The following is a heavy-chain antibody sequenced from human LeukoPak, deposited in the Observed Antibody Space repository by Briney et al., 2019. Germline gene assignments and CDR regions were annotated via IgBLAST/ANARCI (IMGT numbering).Heavy chain of an antibody. CDR2: ISGSGGST. V-gene: IGHV3-23*01. CDR1: GFTLCSYA. CDR3: AKQRVAGAPFFDY. J-gene: IGHJ4*02. Sequence: GGSLRLSCAAPGFTLCSYAISWVRPAPGEGAGWGSAISGSGGSTYYADSVKGRFTISRDNSKNTLYLQMNSLRAEDTAVYYCAKQRVAGAPFFDYWGQGTLVTVSS. D-gene: IGHD6-19*01.